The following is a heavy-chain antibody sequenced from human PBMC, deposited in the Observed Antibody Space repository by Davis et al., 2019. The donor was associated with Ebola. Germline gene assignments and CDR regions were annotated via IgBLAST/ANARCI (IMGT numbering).Heavy chain of an antibody. CDR2: IYSGGST. V-gene: IGHV3-66*01. Sequence: PGGSLRLSCAASGFTVSINYITWVRQAPGKGLEWVSVIYSGGSTYYADSVKGRFTISRDNSKNTLYLKMNSLRADDTAVYYCARAPDPQDYYGMDVWGQGTTVIVSS. CDR3: ARAPDPQDYYGMDV. J-gene: IGHJ6*02. CDR1: GFTVSINY.